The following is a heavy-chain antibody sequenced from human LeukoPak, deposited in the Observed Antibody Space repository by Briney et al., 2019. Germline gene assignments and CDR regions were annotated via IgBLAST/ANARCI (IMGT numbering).Heavy chain of an antibody. Sequence: ASVKVSCKASGYTFTSYDINWVRQATGQGLEWMGWMNPNSGNTGYAQKFQGRVTMTRNTSISTAYMELSSLRSEDTAVYYCAREESGITGTPGGFDPWGQGTLVAVSS. CDR2: MNPNSGNT. J-gene: IGHJ5*02. CDR3: AREESGITGTPGGFDP. D-gene: IGHD1-20*01. V-gene: IGHV1-8*01. CDR1: GYTFTSYD.